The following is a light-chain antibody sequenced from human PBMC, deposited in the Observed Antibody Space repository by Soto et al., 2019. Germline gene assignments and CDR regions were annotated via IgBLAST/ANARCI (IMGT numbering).Light chain of an antibody. CDR2: KAS. J-gene: IGKJ1*01. CDR3: QYWDDYSWT. CDR1: QSITDW. Sequence: DIQMTQSPSTLSASVGDRVTITCRASQSITDWLAWYQQKPGKAPKFLIYKASNLEGGVPSRFSGSGSGTAFTLTISSVQPDDFATYYGQYWDDYSWTFGQGTKVEIK. V-gene: IGKV1-5*03.